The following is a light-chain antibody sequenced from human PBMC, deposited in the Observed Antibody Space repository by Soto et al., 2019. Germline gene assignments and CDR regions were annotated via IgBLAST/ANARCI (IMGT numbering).Light chain of an antibody. V-gene: IGLV1-51*01. J-gene: IGLJ7*01. CDR2: DND. CDR1: SANIGNNY. CDR3: LTWDSSLSTGV. Sequence: QSVLTQPPSVSAAPGQKVTISCSGSSANIGNNYVSWYQQLPGTAPKVLIYDNDQRPSGIPDRFSGSKSGTSATLGITGLQTGDEADYYCLTWDSSLSTGVFGGGTQLTVL.